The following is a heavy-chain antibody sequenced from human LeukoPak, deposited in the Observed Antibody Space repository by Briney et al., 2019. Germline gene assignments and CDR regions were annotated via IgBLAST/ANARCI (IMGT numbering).Heavy chain of an antibody. J-gene: IGHJ4*02. CDR2: INSDGTST. Sequence: GGSLRLSCAASGFTFSSYWMHWVRQAPGKGLVWVSRINSDGTSTSYADSVKGRFTISRDNAKNTLYLQMNSLRAEDTAVYYCAREYYDSSGYYGYWGQGTLVTVSS. V-gene: IGHV3-74*01. CDR1: GFTFSSYW. D-gene: IGHD3-22*01. CDR3: AREYYDSSGYYGY.